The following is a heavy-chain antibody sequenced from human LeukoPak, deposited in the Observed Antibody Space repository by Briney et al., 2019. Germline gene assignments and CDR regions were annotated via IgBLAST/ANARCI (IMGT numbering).Heavy chain of an antibody. J-gene: IGHJ5*02. V-gene: IGHV1-18*01. Sequence: GASVKVSCEASGYTFTTYGIIWVRQAPGQGLEWMGWISTYNAKTKYAENLQGRVDMTTDTNTSTVYMELRSLTSDDTAVYYCARDTGSNFFDPWGEGTLVTVAS. D-gene: IGHD1-26*01. CDR1: GYTFTTYG. CDR2: ISTYNAKT. CDR3: ARDTGSNFFDP.